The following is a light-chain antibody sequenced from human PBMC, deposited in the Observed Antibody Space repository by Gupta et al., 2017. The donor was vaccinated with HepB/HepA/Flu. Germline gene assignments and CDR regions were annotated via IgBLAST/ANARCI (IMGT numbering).Light chain of an antibody. CDR3: QSADSSGTYYV. V-gene: IGLV3-25*03. CDR1: ALPKQY. J-gene: IGLJ1*01. CDR2: KDS. Sequence: SSDLTQPPSVDVSTGKTARITCSGDALPKQYAYWYQQKPGQAPVLVIYKDSERPSGIPERFSGSSSGTTVTLTISGVQAEDEADYYCQSADSSGTYYVFGTGTKVTVL.